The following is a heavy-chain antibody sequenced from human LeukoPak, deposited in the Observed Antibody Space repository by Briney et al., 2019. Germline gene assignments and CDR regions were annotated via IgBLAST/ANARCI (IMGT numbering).Heavy chain of an antibody. J-gene: IGHJ4*02. D-gene: IGHD2-15*01. CDR2: IRGSGGST. CDR3: AKSKDIVVVVAATNYFDY. CDR1: GFIFSSYA. V-gene: IGHV3-23*01. Sequence: GGSLRLSCAASGFIFSSYAMSWVRQAPATGLEWVSAIRGSGGSTYYADSVKGRFTISRDNSKNTLYLQMNSLRAEDTAVYYCAKSKDIVVVVAATNYFDYWGQGTLVTVSS.